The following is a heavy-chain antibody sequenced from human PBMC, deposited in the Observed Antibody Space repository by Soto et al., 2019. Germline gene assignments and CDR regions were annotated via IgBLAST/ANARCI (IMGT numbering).Heavy chain of an antibody. CDR2: LAHVGSNA. D-gene: IGHD2-15*01. Sequence: QVQLVESGGGVVQPGGSRSLSVAPSGSPLGNNPFTWSGKPPGRGLDGLAFLAHVGSNAFYRDSVKGRFTVSRDNSKNTLYLYMNSLRSEDTGVYYCARGDREDILVVVGARPGEYGTDIWGQGTTVIVSS. V-gene: IGHV3-30-3*01. J-gene: IGHJ6*02. CDR1: GSPLGNNP. CDR3: ARGDREDILVVVGARPGEYGTDI.